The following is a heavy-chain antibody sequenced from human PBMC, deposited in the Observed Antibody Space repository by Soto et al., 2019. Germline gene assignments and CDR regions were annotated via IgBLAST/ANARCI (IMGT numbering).Heavy chain of an antibody. Sequence: QVQLVESGGGVVQPGRSLRLSCAASGFTFSSYGMHWVRQAPGKGLEWVAVISYDGSNKYYADSVKGRFTISRDNSKNTLYLQMNSLRAEDPAVYYCAKEDDYSSGHDYWGQGTLVTVSS. V-gene: IGHV3-30*18. D-gene: IGHD6-19*01. CDR1: GFTFSSYG. CDR3: AKEDDYSSGHDY. CDR2: ISYDGSNK. J-gene: IGHJ4*02.